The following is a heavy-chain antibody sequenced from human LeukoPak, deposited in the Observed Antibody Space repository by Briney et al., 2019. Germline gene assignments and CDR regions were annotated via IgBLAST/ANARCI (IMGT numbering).Heavy chain of an antibody. D-gene: IGHD2-15*01. V-gene: IGHV3-23*01. Sequence: GGSLRLSCAASGFTFSSYVMSWVRQAPGKGLEWVSVIGGGGGGTFYADSVKGRFTISRDNSKNTLYLQMNSLTAEDTAVYYCAKLCSGSSCYSAFGIWGQGTMVTVSS. J-gene: IGHJ3*02. CDR2: IGGGGGGT. CDR1: GFTFSSYV. CDR3: AKLCSGSSCYSAFGI.